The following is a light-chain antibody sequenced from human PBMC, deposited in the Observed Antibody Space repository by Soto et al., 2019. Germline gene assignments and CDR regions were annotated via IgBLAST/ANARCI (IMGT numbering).Light chain of an antibody. CDR1: QSVSSY. CDR2: GAS. CDR3: QQYNNSSCT. J-gene: IGKJ1*01. V-gene: IGKV3-15*01. Sequence: EIVMTQSPATLSVSPGERATLSCRASQSVSSYLAWYQQKPGQAPRVLIYGASTRATGIPDRFSGSGSGTEFTLTISSLQSEDFAVYYCQQYNNSSCTFGQGTKVEIK.